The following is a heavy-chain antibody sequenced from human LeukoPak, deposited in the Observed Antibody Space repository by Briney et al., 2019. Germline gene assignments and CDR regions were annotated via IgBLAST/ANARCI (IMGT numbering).Heavy chain of an antibody. CDR2: ISSSTYT. CDR1: GFTFSDYY. D-gene: IGHD3-3*01. J-gene: IGHJ6*02. Sequence: GGSLRLSCAASGFTFSDYYMSWVRQAPGQGLEWISYISSSTYTNYADSVKGRFTISRDNAKNSMYLQINSLRAEDTAVYYCARHFGVVTKGVYYYYYGMDVWGQGTTVTVSS. V-gene: IGHV3-11*06. CDR3: ARHFGVVTKGVYYYYYGMDV.